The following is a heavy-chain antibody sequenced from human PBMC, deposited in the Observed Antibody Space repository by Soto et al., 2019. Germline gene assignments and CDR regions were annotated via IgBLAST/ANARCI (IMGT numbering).Heavy chain of an antibody. J-gene: IGHJ6*02. CDR1: GYTFTSYG. CDR2: ISAYNGNT. V-gene: IGHV1-18*01. D-gene: IGHD2-15*01. CDR3: ERDVISAATRARPTTDV. Sequence: ASVKVSCKASGYTFTSYGISWVRQAPGQGLEWMGWISAYNGNTKYGQKLQGRVTMTTDTSTSTAYMELRSLRSDDTAVYYCERDVISAATRARPTTDVWGQGTTVTGSS.